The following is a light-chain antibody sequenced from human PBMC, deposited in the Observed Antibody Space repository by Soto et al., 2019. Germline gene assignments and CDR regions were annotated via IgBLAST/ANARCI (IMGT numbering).Light chain of an antibody. CDR1: QSVGRN. CDR2: AAS. V-gene: IGKV3-15*01. J-gene: IGKJ3*01. CDR3: QEYSKWPLFT. Sequence: EIVVTQSPGILSVSPGDRATLSCRASQSVGRNLAWYQQKPGQAPTLLIYAASTRATGLPARFSGSGSGTDFTLTISSLKSEDFAFFYCQEYSKWPLFTFGPGTRVDIK.